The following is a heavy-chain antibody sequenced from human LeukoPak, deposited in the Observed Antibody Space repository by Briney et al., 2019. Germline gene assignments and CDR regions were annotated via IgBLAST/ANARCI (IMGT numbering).Heavy chain of an antibody. J-gene: IGHJ4*02. V-gene: IGHV4-61*05. CDR2: IYYSGST. CDR3: AISEDDSSGYYSYY. D-gene: IGHD3-22*01. CDR1: GGSISSGGYY. Sequence: SETLSLTCTVSGGSISSGGYYWGWIRQHPGKGLEWIGYIYYSGSTNYNPSLKSRVTISVDTSKNQFSLKLSSVTAADTAVYYCAISEDDSSGYYSYYWGQGTLVTVSS.